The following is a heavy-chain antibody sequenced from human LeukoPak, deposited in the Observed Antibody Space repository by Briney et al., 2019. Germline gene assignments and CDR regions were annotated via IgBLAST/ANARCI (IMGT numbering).Heavy chain of an antibody. V-gene: IGHV4-4*07. D-gene: IGHD3-22*01. CDR3: ARTIPRYYYDSSGYNYNWFDP. CDR1: GGSISSYY. Sequence: SETLSHTCTVSGGSISSYYWSWIRQPAGKGLEWIGRIYTSGSTNYNPSLKSRVTMSVDTSKNQFSLKLSSVTAADTAVYYCARTIPRYYYDSSGYNYNWFDPWGQGTLVTVSS. J-gene: IGHJ5*02. CDR2: IYTSGST.